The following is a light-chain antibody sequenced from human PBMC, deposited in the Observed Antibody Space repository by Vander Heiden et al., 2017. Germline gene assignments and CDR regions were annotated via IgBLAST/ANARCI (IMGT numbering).Light chain of an antibody. CDR2: DAS. CDR1: QDISNY. Sequence: DIQMTQSTSSLSASVGDRVTITCQASQDISNYLNWYQQKPGKAPKLLIYDASNLETGVPSRFSGRGYGTDFTFTISSRQPEDIATYYCQQYDNLPSLTFGQGTRLEIK. V-gene: IGKV1-33*01. CDR3: QQYDNLPSLT. J-gene: IGKJ5*01.